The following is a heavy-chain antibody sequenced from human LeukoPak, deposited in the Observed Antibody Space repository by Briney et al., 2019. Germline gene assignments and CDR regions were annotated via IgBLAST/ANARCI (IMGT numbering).Heavy chain of an antibody. CDR3: AKVVVVIDY. CDR1: GFTFSTFA. CDR2: ISGRSNRT. V-gene: IGHV3-23*01. Sequence: GGSLRLSCAASGFTFSTFAMTWVRQAPGKGLEWVSGISGRSNRTYCADSVKGRFTISRDNSKNTLYLQMNSLRAEDTTVYYCAKVVVVIDYWGQGTLVTVSS. D-gene: IGHD2-15*01. J-gene: IGHJ4*02.